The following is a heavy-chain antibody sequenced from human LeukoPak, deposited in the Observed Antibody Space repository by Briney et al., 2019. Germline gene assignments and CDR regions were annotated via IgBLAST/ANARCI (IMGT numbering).Heavy chain of an antibody. J-gene: IGHJ4*02. CDR2: IIPIFGTA. V-gene: IGHV1-69*13. CDR3: ARSVVPAAMRGAFDY. Sequence: SVKVSCKASGGTFSSYAISWVRQAPGQGLEWMGGIIPIFGTANYAQKFQGRVTITADESTSTAYMELSSLRSEDTAVYYCARSVVPAAMRGAFDYWGQGTLVTVSS. D-gene: IGHD2-2*01. CDR1: GGTFSSYA.